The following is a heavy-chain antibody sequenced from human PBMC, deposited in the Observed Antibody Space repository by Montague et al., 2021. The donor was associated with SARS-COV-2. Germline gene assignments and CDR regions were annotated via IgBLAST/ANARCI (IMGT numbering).Heavy chain of an antibody. CDR3: ATRYYSDTRASNGVY. Sequence: SETLSLTCAVSGGSISSSNWWSWVRQPPGKGLEWIGEVYHSGSTNYNPSFKSRVTISADKSTNQFSLRLTSVTVADTAVFYCATRYYSDTRASNGVYWGQGALVTVSS. CDR1: GGSISSSNW. V-gene: IGHV4-4*02. D-gene: IGHD2-8*01. CDR2: VYHSGST. J-gene: IGHJ4*02.